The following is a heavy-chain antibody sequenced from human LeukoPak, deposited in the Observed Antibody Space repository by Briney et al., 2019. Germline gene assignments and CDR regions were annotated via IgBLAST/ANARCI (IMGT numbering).Heavy chain of an antibody. D-gene: IGHD3-10*01. Sequence: SETLSLTCTVSGGSISSYYWSWIRQPAGKGLEWIGRIYTSGSTNYNPSLKSRVTMSVDTSKNQFSLKLSSVTAADTAVYYCARVRDYYYGSGGRVDYFDYWGQGTLVTVSS. CDR3: ARVRDYYYGSGGRVDYFDY. CDR1: GGSISSYY. CDR2: IYTSGST. V-gene: IGHV4-4*07. J-gene: IGHJ4*02.